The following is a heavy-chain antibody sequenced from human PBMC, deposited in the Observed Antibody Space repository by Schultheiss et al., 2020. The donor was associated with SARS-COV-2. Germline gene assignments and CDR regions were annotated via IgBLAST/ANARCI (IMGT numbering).Heavy chain of an antibody. CDR1: GYTFTGYY. CDR3: AREVAITMFAFDI. V-gene: IGHV1-2*02. D-gene: IGHD3-10*02. CDR2: INPNSGGT. Sequence: ASVKVSCKASGYTFTGYYMHWVRQAPGQGLEWMGWINPNSGGTNYAQKFQGRVTMTRDTSISTAYMELRSLRSDDTAVYYCAREVAITMFAFDIWGQGTMVTVSS. J-gene: IGHJ3*02.